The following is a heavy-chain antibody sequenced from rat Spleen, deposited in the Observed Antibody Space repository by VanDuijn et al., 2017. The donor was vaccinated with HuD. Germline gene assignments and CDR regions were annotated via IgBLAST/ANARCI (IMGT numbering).Heavy chain of an antibody. D-gene: IGHD1-4*01. CDR1: GFTFSDYA. J-gene: IGHJ1*01. CDR3: ARRTRVSHWYFDF. CDR2: IIYDGSST. V-gene: IGHV5-17*01. Sequence: EVQLVESGGGLVQPGTSMKLSCAASGFTFSDYAMAWVRQAPKKGLEWVATIIYDGSSTYYRDSVKGRFTISRDNAKSTLYLQMDSLRSEDTATYYCARRTRVSHWYFDFWGPGTMVTVSS.